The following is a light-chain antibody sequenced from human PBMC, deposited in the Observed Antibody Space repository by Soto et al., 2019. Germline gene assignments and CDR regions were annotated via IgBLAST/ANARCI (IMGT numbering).Light chain of an antibody. V-gene: IGLV1-40*01. CDR2: GNN. CDR3: QAYDRSQSGSV. Sequence: QSVLTQPPSVSGAPGQRVTISCAGSTSNIGDYDVHWYQQLPGTAPKLLIYGNNNRPSGVPDRFSGSKSGTSASLAITGLQAEDVADYYCQAYDRSQSGSVFGGGTKLTVL. J-gene: IGLJ3*02. CDR1: TSNIGDYD.